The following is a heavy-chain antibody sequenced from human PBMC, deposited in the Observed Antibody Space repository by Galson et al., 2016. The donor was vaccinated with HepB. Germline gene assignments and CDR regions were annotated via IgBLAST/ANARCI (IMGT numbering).Heavy chain of an antibody. CDR1: GFIFSTYS. Sequence: SLRLSCAASGFIFSTYSMNWVRQAPGKGLEWVSSISSGSAYRYYADSVKGRFTISRDNAKKSLYLQMNSLRAKDTAVYYCARMRYSSVWLDGFDIWGQGTMVTVSS. CDR3: ARMRYSSVWLDGFDI. D-gene: IGHD6-19*01. CDR2: ISSGSAYR. J-gene: IGHJ3*02. V-gene: IGHV3-21*01.